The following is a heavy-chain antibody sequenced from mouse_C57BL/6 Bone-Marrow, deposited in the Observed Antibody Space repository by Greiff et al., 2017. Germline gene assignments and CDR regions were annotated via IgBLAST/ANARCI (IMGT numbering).Heavy chain of an antibody. CDR3: ARFALLLFDY. Sequence: QVHVKQSGAELARPGASVKLSCKASGYTFTSYGISWVKQRTGQGLEWIGEIYPRSGNTYYNEKFKGKATLTADKSSSTAYMELRSLTSEDSAVYFCARFALLLFDYWGQGTTLTVSS. J-gene: IGHJ2*01. CDR2: IYPRSGNT. D-gene: IGHD2-12*01. V-gene: IGHV1-81*01. CDR1: GYTFTSYG.